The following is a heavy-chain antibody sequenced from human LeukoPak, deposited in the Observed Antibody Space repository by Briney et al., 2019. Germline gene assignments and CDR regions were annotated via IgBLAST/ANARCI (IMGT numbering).Heavy chain of an antibody. CDR2: IYHSGST. CDR1: GYSISSGYY. V-gene: IGHV4-38-2*01. Sequence: SETLSLTCAVSGYSISSGYYWGWIRQPPGKGLEWIGSIYHSGSTYYNPSLKSRVTISVDTSKNQFSLKLSSVTAADTAVYYCARGQPLLFDFWGQGTLVTVSS. CDR3: ARGQPLLFDF. J-gene: IGHJ4*02. D-gene: IGHD2-21*02.